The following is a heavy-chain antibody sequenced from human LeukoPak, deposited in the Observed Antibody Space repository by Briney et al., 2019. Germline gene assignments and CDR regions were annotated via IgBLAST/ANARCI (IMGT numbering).Heavy chain of an antibody. Sequence: ASVKVSYKASGGTFSSYAISWVRQAPGRGLEWMGGIIPIFGTANYAQKFQGRVTITADESTSTAYMELSSLRSEDTAVYYCARDDGYSYGSYSFDYWGQGTLVTVSS. V-gene: IGHV1-69*13. CDR3: ARDDGYSYGSYSFDY. CDR2: IIPIFGTA. J-gene: IGHJ4*02. D-gene: IGHD5-18*01. CDR1: GGTFSSYA.